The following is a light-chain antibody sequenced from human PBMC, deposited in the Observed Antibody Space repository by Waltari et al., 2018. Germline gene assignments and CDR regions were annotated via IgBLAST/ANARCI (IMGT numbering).Light chain of an antibody. V-gene: IGLV3-1*01. J-gene: IGLJ2*01. CDR1: KLGDKF. CDR2: QDS. Sequence: SYELTQPPSVSVSPGQTARITCSGDKLGDKFACWYQLKPGQSPVLVIYQDSKRPSGIPERFSGSNSGNTATLTISGTQAMDEADYYCQAWDSTTVVFGGGTKLTVL. CDR3: QAWDSTTVV.